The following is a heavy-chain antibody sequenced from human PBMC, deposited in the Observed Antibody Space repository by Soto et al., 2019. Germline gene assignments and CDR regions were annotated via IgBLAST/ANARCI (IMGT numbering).Heavy chain of an antibody. CDR1: GFLFDTYG. J-gene: IGHJ4*02. V-gene: IGHV3-30*03. CDR2: ISYDGSHK. Sequence: QLVESGGGVVQPGRSLRLSCVASGFLFDTYGMHWVRQTPGKGLEWVAIISYDGSHKEYADSVKGRFAISRDNSENTLYLQMNNLGVEDTALYYCATSASSDHWGQGTQVTVSS. D-gene: IGHD1-26*01. CDR3: ATSASSDH.